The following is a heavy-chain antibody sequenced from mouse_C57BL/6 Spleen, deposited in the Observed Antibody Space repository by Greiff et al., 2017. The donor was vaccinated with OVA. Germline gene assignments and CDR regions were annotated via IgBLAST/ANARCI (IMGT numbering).Heavy chain of an antibody. CDR1: GYPFTSYW. Sequence: QVQLQQPGAELVKPGASVKMSCKASGYPFTSYWITWVKQRPGQGLEWIGDISPGSGSPNYNEKFKSTATLTVDTSSSTAYRQLSSLTSEDSAVYYCARKGVTTGYFDYWGQGTTLTVSS. V-gene: IGHV1-55*01. CDR2: ISPGSGSP. CDR3: ARKGVTTGYFDY. J-gene: IGHJ2*01. D-gene: IGHD2-2*01.